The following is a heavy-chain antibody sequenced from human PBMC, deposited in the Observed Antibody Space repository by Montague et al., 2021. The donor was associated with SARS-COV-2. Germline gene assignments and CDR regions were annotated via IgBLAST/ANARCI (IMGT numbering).Heavy chain of an antibody. Sequence: SLRLSCAASGFTFSSYSMNWVRQAPGKGLEWVSSISSSSSYIYYADSVKGRFTISRDNAKNSLYLQMNSLRAEDTAVYYCARDPLDYGLWSSGSYYNAYYYDYGMDVWGQRTTVTVSS. CDR1: GFTFSSYS. CDR3: ARDPLDYGLWSSGSYYNAYYYDYGMDV. D-gene: IGHD3-10*01. V-gene: IGHV3-21*01. J-gene: IGHJ6*02. CDR2: ISSSSSYI.